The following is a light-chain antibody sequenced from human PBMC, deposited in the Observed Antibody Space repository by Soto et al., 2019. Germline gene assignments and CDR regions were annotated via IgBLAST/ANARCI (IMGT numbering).Light chain of an antibody. CDR3: QQYNNWPPFT. J-gene: IGKJ3*01. CDR2: GAS. V-gene: IGKV3-15*01. Sequence: EIVMTQSPATLSVSPGERATLSCRASQSVSSNLAWYQQKPGQAPRLLIYGASTRDTGIPARFSGSGSGTECTLTISSLQSEDFAVYYCQQYNNWPPFTFGPGTKVDIK. CDR1: QSVSSN.